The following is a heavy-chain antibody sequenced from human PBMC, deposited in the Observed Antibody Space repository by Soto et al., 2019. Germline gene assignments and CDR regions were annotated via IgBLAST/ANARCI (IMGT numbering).Heavy chain of an antibody. CDR2: ISGSGGST. V-gene: IGHV3-23*01. CDR3: AKDSLHCSGGSCYSGDYYYYGMDV. CDR1: GFTFSSYA. Sequence: GGSLRLSCAASGFTFSSYAMSWVRQAPGKGLEWVSAISGSGGSTYYADSVKGRFTISRDNSKNTLYLQMNSLRAEDTAVYYCAKDSLHCSGGSCYSGDYYYYGMDVWGQGTTVTVSS. J-gene: IGHJ6*02. D-gene: IGHD2-15*01.